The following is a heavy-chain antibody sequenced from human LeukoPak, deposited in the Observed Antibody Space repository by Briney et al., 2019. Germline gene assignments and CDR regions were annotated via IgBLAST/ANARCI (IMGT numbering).Heavy chain of an antibody. CDR2: ISSGSSAI. Sequence: GGALRLSCEASGFTFTTYSMTCVRQAPGKGLECVSIISSGSSAIFSADALKGRFTISRDAAKNLLYLDMNSLRAEDTAVYYCARGHTAVTRHFDFWGQGTLVTVSS. CDR1: GFTFTTYS. D-gene: IGHD4-17*01. J-gene: IGHJ4*02. V-gene: IGHV3-21*01. CDR3: ARGHTAVTRHFDF.